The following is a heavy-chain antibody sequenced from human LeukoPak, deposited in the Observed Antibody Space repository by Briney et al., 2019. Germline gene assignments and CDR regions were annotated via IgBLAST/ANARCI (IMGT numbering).Heavy chain of an antibody. V-gene: IGHV3-30-3*01. J-gene: IGHJ4*02. CDR1: GFTFSSYA. CDR3: ARNYYDFWSGYMDY. CDR2: ISYDGSNK. D-gene: IGHD3-3*01. Sequence: GGSLRLSCVASGFTFSSYAMHWVRQAPGKGLEWVAVISYDGSNKYYADSVKGRFTISRDNSKNTLYLQMNSLRAEDTAVYYCARNYYDFWSGYMDYWGQGTLVTVSS.